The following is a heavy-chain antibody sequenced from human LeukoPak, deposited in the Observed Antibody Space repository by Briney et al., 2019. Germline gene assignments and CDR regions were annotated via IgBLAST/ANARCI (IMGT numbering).Heavy chain of an antibody. V-gene: IGHV3-30-3*01. CDR1: GFTFSSYA. D-gene: IGHD5-18*01. CDR2: ISYDGSNK. Sequence: PGGSLRLSSAASGFTFSSYAMHWVRQAPGKGLEWVAVISYDGSNKYYADSVKGRFTISRDNSKNTLYLQMNSLRAEDTAVYYCARDQRLGYSYVSVTLIFDYWGQGTLVTVSS. J-gene: IGHJ4*02. CDR3: ARDQRLGYSYVSVTLIFDY.